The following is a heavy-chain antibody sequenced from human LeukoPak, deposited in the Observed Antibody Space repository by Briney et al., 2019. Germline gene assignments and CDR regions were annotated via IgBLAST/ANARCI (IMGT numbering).Heavy chain of an antibody. CDR3: TRQGYYDSSGYYHLRWFDP. J-gene: IGHJ5*02. CDR1: GFTFSGSA. Sequence: GGSLKLSCAASGFTFSGSAMHWVRQASGKGLEWVGRIRSKANGYATAYAASVKGRFTISRDDSKNTAYLQMNSLKTEDTAVYYCTRQGYYDSSGYYHLRWFDPWGQGTLVTVSS. CDR2: IRSKANGYAT. V-gene: IGHV3-73*01. D-gene: IGHD3-22*01.